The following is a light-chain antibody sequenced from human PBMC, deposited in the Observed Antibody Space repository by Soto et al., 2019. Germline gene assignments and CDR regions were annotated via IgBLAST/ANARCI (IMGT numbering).Light chain of an antibody. J-gene: IGLJ1*01. Sequence: QSLLTQPASVSGSPGQSITISCTGNSSDVGSYNLVSWYQQHPGKAPKLMIYEVSKRPSGVSNRFSGSKSGNTASLTFSGLQAEDEADYYCCSYAGSYVFGTGTKVTVL. CDR2: EVS. V-gene: IGLV2-23*02. CDR1: SSDVGSYNL. CDR3: CSYAGSYV.